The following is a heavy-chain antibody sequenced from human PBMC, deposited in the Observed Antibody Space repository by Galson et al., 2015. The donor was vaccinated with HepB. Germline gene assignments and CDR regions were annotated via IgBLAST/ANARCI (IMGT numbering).Heavy chain of an antibody. Sequence: LSLTCAVYGGSFSGYYWSWIRQPPGKGLEWIGEINHSGSTNYNPSLKSRVTISVDTSKNQFSLKLSSVTAADTAVYYCARGIASPRYYYGSGSYSVGGWFDPWGQGTLVTVSS. CDR1: GGSFSGYY. J-gene: IGHJ5*02. V-gene: IGHV4-34*01. CDR2: INHSGST. CDR3: ARGIASPRYYYGSGSYSVGGWFDP. D-gene: IGHD3-10*01.